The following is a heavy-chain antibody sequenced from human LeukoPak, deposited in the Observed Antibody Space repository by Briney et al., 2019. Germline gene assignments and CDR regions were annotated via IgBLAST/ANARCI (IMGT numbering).Heavy chain of an antibody. J-gene: IGHJ4*02. CDR2: ISSDGTNK. CDR1: GFTFSRYT. D-gene: IGHD2-21*02. Sequence: GGSLRLSCAAAGFTFSRYTFHWVRQAPGKGLEWVAVISSDGTNKHYADSVKGRFTISRDNSKNTLYLQVSSLRAEDTAVYYCARGAYEIVVVTAPTYWGQRTLVTVSS. CDR3: ARGAYEIVVVTAPTY. V-gene: IGHV3-30-3*01.